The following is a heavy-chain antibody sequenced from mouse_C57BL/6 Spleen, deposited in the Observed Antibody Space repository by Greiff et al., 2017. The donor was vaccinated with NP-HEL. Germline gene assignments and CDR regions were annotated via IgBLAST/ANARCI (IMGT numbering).Heavy chain of an antibody. D-gene: IGHD2-2*01. J-gene: IGHJ3*01. CDR1: GYTFTDYN. Sequence: EVQLQQSGPELVKPGASVKIPCKASGYTFTDYNMDWVKQSHGKSLEWIGDLNPNNGGTIYNQKFTGKATLTVDKSSSPAYMELRSLPAEDTVVYYCARPIYYGYDYPFAYWGQGTLVTVSA. CDR2: LNPNNGGT. CDR3: ARPIYYGYDYPFAY. V-gene: IGHV1-18*01.